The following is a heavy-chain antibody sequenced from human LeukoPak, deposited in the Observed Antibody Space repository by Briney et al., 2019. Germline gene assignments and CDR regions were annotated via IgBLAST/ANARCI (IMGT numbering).Heavy chain of an antibody. Sequence: SETLSLTGTVSGVSISSYYWSWIRQRAGKGLECIGRIHTSGSTNYNPSLKSRLTMSVDTSKNQFSLKLSSVTAADTAVYYCAKGFRAWFGELVLIDYWGQGTLVTVSS. CDR2: IHTSGST. D-gene: IGHD3-10*01. J-gene: IGHJ4*02. V-gene: IGHV4-4*07. CDR3: AKGFRAWFGELVLIDY. CDR1: GVSISSYY.